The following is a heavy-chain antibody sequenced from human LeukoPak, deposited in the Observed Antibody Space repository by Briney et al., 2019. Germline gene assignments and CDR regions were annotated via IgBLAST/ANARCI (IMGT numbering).Heavy chain of an antibody. D-gene: IGHD1-1*01. CDR1: GDSISSYY. Sequence: SETLSLTCTVSGDSISSYYWSWTRQPPGKGLEWIGYIYYSGGTNYNPSLKSRVTISVDTSKNQFSLKLSSVTAADTAVYYCAGARRYAPFDYWGQGTLVTVSS. CDR2: IYYSGGT. V-gene: IGHV4-59*08. J-gene: IGHJ4*02. CDR3: AGARRYAPFDY.